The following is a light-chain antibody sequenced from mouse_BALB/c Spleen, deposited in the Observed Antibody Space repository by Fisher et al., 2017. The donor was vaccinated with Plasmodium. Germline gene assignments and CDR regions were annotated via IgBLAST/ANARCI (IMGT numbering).Light chain of an antibody. V-gene: IGKV5-43*01. Sequence: DIVLTQSTATLSVTAGDSVSLSCRASQSISNNLHWYQQKSHESPRLLIKYSSQSISGIPSRFSGSGSGTDFTLKISRVEAEDLGVYYCWQGTHFPLTFGAGTKL. CDR1: QSISNN. J-gene: IGKJ5*01. CDR2: YSS. CDR3: WQGTHFPLT.